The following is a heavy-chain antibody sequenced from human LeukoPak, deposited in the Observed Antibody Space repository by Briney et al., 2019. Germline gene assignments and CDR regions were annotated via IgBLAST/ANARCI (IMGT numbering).Heavy chain of an antibody. CDR3: ARDNSVRDEASCFNP. CDR2: ISPSGGST. D-gene: IGHD5-24*01. CDR1: GYTFTSNY. J-gene: IGHJ5*02. Sequence: ASVKVSCKAFGYTFTSNYMHRVRQAPGQGPEWMGVISPSGGSTTYAQKSQGRVTLTRDMSTSTDYLELSSLRSEDTAVYYCARDNSVRDEASCFNPWGQGTLVTVSS. V-gene: IGHV1-46*01.